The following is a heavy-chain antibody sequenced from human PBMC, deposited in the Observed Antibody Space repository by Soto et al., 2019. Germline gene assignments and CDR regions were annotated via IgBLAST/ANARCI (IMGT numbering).Heavy chain of an antibody. D-gene: IGHD3-16*01. Sequence: QVQPVQSGADVKKPGSSVKVSCKTSGGSFGSSAISWVRQAPAQGLEWMGEIIPVFDKANYAQNFQGRLTITADELTGTVFMELSSLRSEDTAVYFCARLRRDWGDAFDLWGLGTFVTVSS. V-gene: IGHV1-69*01. CDR1: GGSFGSSA. CDR2: IIPVFDKA. CDR3: ARLRRDWGDAFDL. J-gene: IGHJ3*01.